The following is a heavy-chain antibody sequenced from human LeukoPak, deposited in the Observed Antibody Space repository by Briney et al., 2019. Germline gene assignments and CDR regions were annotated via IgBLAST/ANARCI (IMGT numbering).Heavy chain of an antibody. CDR2: IIPIFGTA. Sequence: GGSLRLSCAASGFTFSSYAISWVRQAPGQGLEWMGGIIPIFGTANYAQKFQGRVTITTDESTSTAYMELSSLRSEDTAVYYCVGGKYSSGWYPYFDYWGQGTLVTVSS. V-gene: IGHV1-69*05. J-gene: IGHJ4*02. CDR3: VGGKYSSGWYPYFDY. D-gene: IGHD6-19*01. CDR1: GFTFSSYA.